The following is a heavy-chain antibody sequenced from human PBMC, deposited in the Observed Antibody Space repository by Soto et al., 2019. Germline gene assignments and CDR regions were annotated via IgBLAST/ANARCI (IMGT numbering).Heavy chain of an antibody. CDR3: AHRGGAAVGLYYFDY. J-gene: IGHJ4*02. Sequence: SGPTLVNPTQTLTLTCTFSGFSLSTTGVGVSWIRQPPGKALEWLALIYWHDDKRYSPSLKSRXTXXXXXXXXXXXXXXTNMDXXXXXXYYCAHRGGAAVGLYYFDYWGQGALVTVSS. D-gene: IGHD6-13*01. V-gene: IGHV2-5*01. CDR1: GFSLSTTGVG. CDR2: IYWHDDK.